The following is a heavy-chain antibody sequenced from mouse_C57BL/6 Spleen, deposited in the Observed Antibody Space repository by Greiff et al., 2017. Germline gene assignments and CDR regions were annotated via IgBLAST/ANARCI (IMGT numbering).Heavy chain of an antibody. V-gene: IGHV1-54*01. CDR3: ARKGDYDGYYAMDY. CDR1: GYAFTNYL. D-gene: IGHD2-4*01. Sequence: QVQLQQSGAELVRPGTSVKVSCKASGYAFTNYLIEWVKQRPGQGLEWIGVINPGSGGTNYNEKFKGKATLTADKSSSTAYMQLSSLTSEDSAVYFCARKGDYDGYYAMDYWGQGTSVTVSS. J-gene: IGHJ4*01. CDR2: INPGSGGT.